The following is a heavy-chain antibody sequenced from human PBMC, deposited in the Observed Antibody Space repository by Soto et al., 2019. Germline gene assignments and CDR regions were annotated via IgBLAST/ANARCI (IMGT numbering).Heavy chain of an antibody. Sequence: EVQLVESGGGLVRPGGSLRLSCAASGFTFSYYWMHWVRQAPGKGLVGVSRIHSDGSSTTYADFVKGRFIISRDNARNTVXXXXXXVRVEDXAVXXXXXXDRGAFDLWGQGTVVTVSS. V-gene: IGHV3-74*01. CDR2: IHSDGSST. J-gene: IGHJ3*01. CDR3: XXXDRGAFDL. D-gene: IGHD1-26*01. CDR1: GFTFSYYW.